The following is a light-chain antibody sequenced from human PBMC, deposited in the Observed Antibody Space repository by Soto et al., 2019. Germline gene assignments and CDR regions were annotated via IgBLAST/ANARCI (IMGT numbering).Light chain of an antibody. CDR2: GAS. Sequence: EIVLTQSPGTLSVFPGERATLSCRASQSVGRNYLAWYQRKPGQAPRLLIYGASSRATGIPDRFSGSGSGTDFTLTISRLEPEDFAVYYCQQYASSPLTFGGGTKVETK. J-gene: IGKJ4*01. CDR1: QSVGRNY. V-gene: IGKV3-20*01. CDR3: QQYASSPLT.